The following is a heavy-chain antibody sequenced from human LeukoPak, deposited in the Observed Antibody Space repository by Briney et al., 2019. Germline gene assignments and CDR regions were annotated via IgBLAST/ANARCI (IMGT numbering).Heavy chain of an antibody. CDR3: ARDLGGSSWYWFDP. CDR1: GYTFTGYY. V-gene: IGHV1-2*02. J-gene: IGHJ5*02. CDR2: INPNSGGT. D-gene: IGHD6-13*01. Sequence: ASVKVSCKASGYTFTGYYMHWARQAPGQGLEWMGWINPNSGGTNYAQKFQGRVTMTRDTSISTAYMELSRLRSDDTAVYYCARDLGGSSWYWFDPWGQGTLVTVSS.